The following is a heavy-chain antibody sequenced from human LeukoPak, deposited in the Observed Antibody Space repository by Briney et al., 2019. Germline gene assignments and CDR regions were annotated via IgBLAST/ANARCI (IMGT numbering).Heavy chain of an antibody. Sequence: VRSLRLSCAASGFTFSDYGMHWVRQAPGKGLEWVAVVSYDGTNEKYADPVKGRFTISRDNSKNTLSLQMNSLRADDTAVYYCAKDWANGDYIDHWGQGTLVTVSS. CDR1: GFTFSDYG. J-gene: IGHJ4*02. V-gene: IGHV3-30*18. CDR2: VSYDGTNE. CDR3: AKDWANGDYIDH. D-gene: IGHD2-8*01.